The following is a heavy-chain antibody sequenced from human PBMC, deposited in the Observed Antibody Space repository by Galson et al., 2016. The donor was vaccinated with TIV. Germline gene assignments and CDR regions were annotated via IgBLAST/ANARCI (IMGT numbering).Heavy chain of an antibody. Sequence: SLRLSCAASGFTFSTYTINWVRQAPGKGLEWVSSISTSSLHKYYADSVKGRFTISRDNTKNSLYLQMNSLRAEDTAVYFCARGAYDSSGYGGWSDPWGQGTLVIVSS. J-gene: IGHJ5*02. CDR1: GFTFSTYT. CDR3: ARGAYDSSGYGGWSDP. CDR2: ISTSSLHK. D-gene: IGHD3-22*01. V-gene: IGHV3-21*01.